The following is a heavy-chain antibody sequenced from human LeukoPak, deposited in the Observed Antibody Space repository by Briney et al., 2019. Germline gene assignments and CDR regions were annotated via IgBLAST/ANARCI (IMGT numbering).Heavy chain of an antibody. CDR2: IYYSGST. CDR1: GGSISSGVCY. Sequence: SQTLSLTCTVSGGSISSGVCYWSWIRQHPGKGLEWIGYIYYSGSTYYNPSLKSRVTISRDTPKNQFSLKLSSVTAADTAVYYCARGILLWSSYYFDYWGQGTLVTVSS. V-gene: IGHV4-31*03. J-gene: IGHJ4*02. D-gene: IGHD3-10*01. CDR3: ARGILLWSSYYFDY.